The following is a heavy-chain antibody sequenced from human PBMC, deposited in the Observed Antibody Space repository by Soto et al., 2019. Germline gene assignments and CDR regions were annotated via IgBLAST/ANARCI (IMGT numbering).Heavy chain of an antibody. J-gene: IGHJ4*02. D-gene: IGHD1-1*01. Sequence: QVQLQESGPGLVNPSETLSLTCTVSGDAISPYYWSWIRQPPGKGLEWIGYIYYNGATQYNPSLESRVTLSVDTSKNQLSLRLRSVNPADTAVYFCAKYRRTQADGFTLAYWGQGALVLVAS. CDR2: IYYNGAT. V-gene: IGHV4-59*01. CDR1: GDAISPYY. CDR3: AKYRRTQADGFTLAY.